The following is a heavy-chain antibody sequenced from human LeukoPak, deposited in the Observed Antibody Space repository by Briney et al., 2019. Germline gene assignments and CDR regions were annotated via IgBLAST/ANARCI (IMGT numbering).Heavy chain of an antibody. J-gene: IGHJ4*02. D-gene: IGHD3-9*01. Sequence: GGSLRLSCEASGFTFSTYWMHWVRQAPGKGLMWVSRISGDEVVRKYADSVRGRFTISRDNAKNTLYLQMDSLRAEDTAVYYCARDADWYGQSYDYWGQGTPVTVSS. CDR1: GFTFSTYW. CDR3: ARDADWYGQSYDY. V-gene: IGHV3-74*03. CDR2: ISGDEVVR.